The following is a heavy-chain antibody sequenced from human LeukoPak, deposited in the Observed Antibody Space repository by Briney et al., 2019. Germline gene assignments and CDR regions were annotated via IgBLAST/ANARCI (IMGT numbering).Heavy chain of an antibody. CDR3: AKDSAGYSSSANRYYYYYYMDV. D-gene: IGHD6-6*01. V-gene: IGHV3-43D*03. CDR1: GFTFDDYA. J-gene: IGHJ6*03. CDR2: ISWDGGST. Sequence: GGSLRLSCAASGFTFDDYAMHWVRQAPGKGLEWVSLISWDGGSTYYADSVKGRFTISRDNSKNSLYLQMNSLRAEDTALYYCAKDSAGYSSSANRYYYYYYMDVWGKGTTVTVSS.